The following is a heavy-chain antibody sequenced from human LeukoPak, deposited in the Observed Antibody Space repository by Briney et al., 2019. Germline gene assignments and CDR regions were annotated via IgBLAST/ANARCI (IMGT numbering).Heavy chain of an antibody. CDR2: ISGSGGST. V-gene: IGHV3-23*01. CDR3: AKVASDFWSGYHYFDY. CDR1: GFTFNSYA. J-gene: IGHJ4*02. Sequence: GGSLRLSCAASGFTFNSYAVSWVRQAPGKGLEWVSAISGSGGSTYYADSVKGRFTISRDNSKNTLYLQMNSLRAEDTAVYYCAKVASDFWSGYHYFDYWGQGTLVTVSS. D-gene: IGHD3-3*01.